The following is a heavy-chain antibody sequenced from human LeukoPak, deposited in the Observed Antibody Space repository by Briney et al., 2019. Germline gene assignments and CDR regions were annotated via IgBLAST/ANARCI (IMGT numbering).Heavy chain of an antibody. CDR2: IFYSGRA. Sequence: SETLSLTCSVSGGSINSTNYHWSWLRQRPGKGLEWIGHIFYSGRASYDPSLGSRSTISLDKSKNQFSLNLTSVTAADTALYYCARTVLKFYLDVWGKGTTVTVS. CDR3: ARTVLKFYLDV. J-gene: IGHJ6*03. V-gene: IGHV4-31*03. CDR1: GGSINSTNYH.